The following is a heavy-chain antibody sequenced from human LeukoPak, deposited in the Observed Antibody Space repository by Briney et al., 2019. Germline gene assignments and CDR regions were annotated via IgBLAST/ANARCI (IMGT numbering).Heavy chain of an antibody. V-gene: IGHV4-39*01. CDR1: GDSMRSPEFY. CDR2: IYYSGAT. J-gene: IGHJ4*02. CDR3: TRHGRQSSGSYPTVVDY. D-gene: IGHD1-26*01. Sequence: SETLSLTCTVSGDSMRSPEFYWGWIRQPPGKGLECIGTIYYSGATYYSPSLQSRVTMSVDTSTNQFSLKLDSVTAADTAIYYCTRHGRQSSGSYPTVVDYWGPGTLVTVSS.